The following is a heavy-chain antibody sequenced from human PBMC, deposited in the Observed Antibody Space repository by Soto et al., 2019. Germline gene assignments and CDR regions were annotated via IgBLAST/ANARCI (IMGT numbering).Heavy chain of an antibody. Sequence: KPSETLSLTCTVSGGSISSYYWSWIRQPPGKGLEWIGYIYYSGSTNYNPSLKSRVTISVDTSKNQFSLKLSSVTAADTAVYYCARDIRDIDSASWFDPWGQGTLVTVSS. CDR2: IYYSGST. CDR3: ARDIRDIDSASWFDP. V-gene: IGHV4-59*01. CDR1: GGSISSYY. D-gene: IGHD3-9*01. J-gene: IGHJ5*02.